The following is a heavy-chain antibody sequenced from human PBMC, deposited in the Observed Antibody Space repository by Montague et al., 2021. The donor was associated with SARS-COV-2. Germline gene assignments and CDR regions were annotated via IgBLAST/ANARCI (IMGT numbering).Heavy chain of an antibody. J-gene: IGHJ5*02. Sequence: TLSLTCTVSGGSIRSGAYYWSWIRQPPGKGLEWIGYIFHNGSIYYNPSLKSRVTISIDTSKNHFSLNLTSVTAADTAVYFCARVRSGRSSSNGFDTWGQGTLVTVSS. CDR1: GGSIRSGAYY. CDR2: IFHNGSI. CDR3: ARVRSGRSSSNGFDT. V-gene: IGHV4-30-2*05. D-gene: IGHD6-19*01.